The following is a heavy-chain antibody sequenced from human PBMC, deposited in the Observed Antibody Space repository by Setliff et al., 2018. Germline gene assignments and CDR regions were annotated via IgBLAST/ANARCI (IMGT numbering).Heavy chain of an antibody. D-gene: IGHD3-10*01. Sequence: ASVKVSCKTLGYNFKSYDIIWVRQAPGQGLEWVGWISPHNGNTYYAPKFQGTVLMTADTSTTTAYLELRSLRSDDTAVYYCSRLVRFCTRIVCQRLSGDDYWGQGTLVTVSS. CDR2: ISPHNGNT. CDR1: GYNFKSYD. V-gene: IGHV1-18*01. CDR3: SRLVRFCTRIVCQRLSGDDY. J-gene: IGHJ4*02.